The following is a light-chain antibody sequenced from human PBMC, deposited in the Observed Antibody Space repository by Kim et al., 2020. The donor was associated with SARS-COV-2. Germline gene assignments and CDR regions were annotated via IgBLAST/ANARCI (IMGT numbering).Light chain of an antibody. Sequence: DIQMTQSPSTLAASVGDRVTITCRASESIERWLAWYQQKPGKAPKLLVYKASYLQTAVPSRFSGSESGTEFTLTISSLQPDDFATYFFQHFLNFSRSFRQWTKVHIK. J-gene: IGKJ1*01. CDR3: QHFLNFSRS. CDR1: ESIERW. V-gene: IGKV1-5*03. CDR2: KAS.